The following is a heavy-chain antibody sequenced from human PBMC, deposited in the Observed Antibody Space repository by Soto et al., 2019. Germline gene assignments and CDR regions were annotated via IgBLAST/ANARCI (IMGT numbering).Heavy chain of an antibody. J-gene: IGHJ4*02. CDR2: IYYSGST. CDR3: ASFSSRWYRVDY. V-gene: IGHV4-39*01. D-gene: IGHD6-13*01. CDR1: GGSISSSSYY. Sequence: QLQLQESGPGLVKPSETLSLTCTVSGGSISSSSYYWGWIRQPPGKGLAWIGSIYYSGSTYYNPPPKSRVTIPVDTSESQSSLKLSSVTAADTAVYYCASFSSRWYRVDYWGQGTLVTVSS.